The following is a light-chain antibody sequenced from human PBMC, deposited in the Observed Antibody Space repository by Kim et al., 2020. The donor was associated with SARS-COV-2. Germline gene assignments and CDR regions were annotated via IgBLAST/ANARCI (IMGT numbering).Light chain of an antibody. CDR1: QSVSSSY. Sequence: SPGERATRSCRASQSVSSSYLAWYQQNPGQAPRLLIYGASSRATGIPDRFSGSGSGTDFTLTISRLEPEDFAVYYCQQYGSSPLTFGGGTKVDIK. CDR3: QQYGSSPLT. CDR2: GAS. J-gene: IGKJ4*01. V-gene: IGKV3-20*01.